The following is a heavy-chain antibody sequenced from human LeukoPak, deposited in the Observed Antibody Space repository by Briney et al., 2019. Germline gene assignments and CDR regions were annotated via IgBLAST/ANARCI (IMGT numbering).Heavy chain of an antibody. D-gene: IGHD6-13*01. CDR1: GFTFSTYS. V-gene: IGHV3-21*01. J-gene: IGHJ4*02. CDR2: ISSGSSYI. CDR3: ARDGAAVGPNFGY. Sequence: GALRLSCAASGFTFSTYSMNWVRQAPGKGLEWVSSISSGSSYIYYADSVKGRFIISRDNAKSSLYLQVNSLGAEDTAVYYCARDGAAVGPNFGYWGQGTLVTVSS.